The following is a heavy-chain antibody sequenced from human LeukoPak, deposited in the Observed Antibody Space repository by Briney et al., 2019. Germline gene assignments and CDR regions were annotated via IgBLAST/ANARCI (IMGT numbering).Heavy chain of an antibody. Sequence: ASETLSLTCAVYGGSFSGYYWSWIRQPPGKGLEWFGEINHSGSTNYNPSLKSRVTISVDTSKNQFSLKLSSVTAANTAVYYCAKDSRPGTNGNDAFDIWGQGTMVTVSS. CDR1: GGSFSGYY. J-gene: IGHJ3*02. V-gene: IGHV4-34*01. CDR2: INHSGST. CDR3: AKDSRPGTNGNDAFDI. D-gene: IGHD1-1*01.